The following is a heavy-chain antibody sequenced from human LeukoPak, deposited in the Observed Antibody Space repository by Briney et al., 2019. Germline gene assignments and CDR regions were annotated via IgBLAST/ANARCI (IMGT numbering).Heavy chain of an antibody. CDR3: ARGLRFGELFFDY. V-gene: IGHV3-48*04. CDR1: GFTFSSYG. J-gene: IGHJ4*02. Sequence: GGSLRLSCAASGFTFSSYGMHWVRQAPGKGLEWVSYISSSGSTIYYADSVKGRFTISRDNAKNSLYLQMSSLRAEDTAIYYCARGLRFGELFFDYWGQGTLVTVSS. CDR2: ISSSGSTI. D-gene: IGHD3-10*01.